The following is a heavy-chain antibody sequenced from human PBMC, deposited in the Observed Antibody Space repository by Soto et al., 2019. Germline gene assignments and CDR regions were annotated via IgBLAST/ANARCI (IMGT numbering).Heavy chain of an antibody. J-gene: IGHJ4*02. CDR1: GGTFSSSA. CDR2: IIPIFGTA. D-gene: IGHD2-2*01. Sequence: QVQLVQSGAEVKKPGSSVKVSCKASGGTFSSSAISWVRQAPGQGLEWMGGIIPIFGTANYAQKFQGRVTITGDQSTSTADMELSSLRSEDTAVYYCARESYNNIVLVPAAPFDDRGQGALVSVAS. CDR3: ARESYNNIVLVPAAPFDD. V-gene: IGHV1-69*12.